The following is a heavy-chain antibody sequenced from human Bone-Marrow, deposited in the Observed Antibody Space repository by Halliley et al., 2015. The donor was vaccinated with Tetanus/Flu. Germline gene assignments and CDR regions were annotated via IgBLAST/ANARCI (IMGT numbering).Heavy chain of an antibody. CDR3: ARGSELPDYFDY. CDR1: GFTFSSYE. D-gene: IGHD1-26*01. Sequence: SLRLSCAGSGFTFSSYEMNWVRQAPGKGLEWVSHVSSSGRTTYYADSVKSRFTISSDNAKNSVYLHMNSLRVEDTAVYYCARGSELPDYFDYWGQGSLVTVSS. J-gene: IGHJ4*02. V-gene: IGHV3-48*03. CDR2: VSSSGRTT.